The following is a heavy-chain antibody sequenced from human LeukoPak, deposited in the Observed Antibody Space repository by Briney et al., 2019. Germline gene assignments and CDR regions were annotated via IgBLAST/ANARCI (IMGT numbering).Heavy chain of an antibody. CDR2: ISAYNGNT. CDR1: GYTFTSFG. J-gene: IGHJ4*02. D-gene: IGHD5-18*01. Sequence: ASVKVFCKASGYTFTSFGISWVRQAPGQGPEWMGWISAYNGNTNYIQKFQGRVTMTTDTSTNTAYMVLRSLTSDDTAVYYCARDLGLDTTMIFFDYWGQGTLVTVSS. CDR3: ARDLGLDTTMIFFDY. V-gene: IGHV1-18*01.